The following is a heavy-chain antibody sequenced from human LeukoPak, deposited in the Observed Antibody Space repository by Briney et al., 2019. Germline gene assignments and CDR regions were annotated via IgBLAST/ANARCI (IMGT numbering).Heavy chain of an antibody. V-gene: IGHV4-34*01. Sequence: KPSETLSLTCAVYGGSFSGYYWSWIRQPPGKGLEWIGEINHSGSTNYNPSLKSRVTISVDTSKNQFSLKLSSVTAADTAVYYCARGVIDILTGYYRSIEAISCFDPWGQGTLVTVSS. D-gene: IGHD3-9*01. CDR2: INHSGST. CDR3: ARGVIDILTGYYRSIEAISCFDP. J-gene: IGHJ5*02. CDR1: GGSFSGYY.